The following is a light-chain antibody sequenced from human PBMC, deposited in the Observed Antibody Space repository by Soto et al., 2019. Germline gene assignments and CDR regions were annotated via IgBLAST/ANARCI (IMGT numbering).Light chain of an antibody. V-gene: IGKV3-15*01. J-gene: IGKJ5*01. CDR2: GIS. CDR3: QQYSQWPIT. Sequence: EIVLTQSPATLSVSPVERATLSCRASQNINNDYLAWYQQKPGQAPRLLIYGISTRAPGVPARFSGSGSGTEFTLSITSLQSEDFAVYSCQQYSQWPITFGQGTRLEIK. CDR1: QNINND.